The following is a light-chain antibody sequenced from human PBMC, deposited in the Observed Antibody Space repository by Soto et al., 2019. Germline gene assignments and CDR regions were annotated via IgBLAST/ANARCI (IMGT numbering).Light chain of an antibody. J-gene: IGKJ5*01. CDR1: QSISSY. V-gene: IGKV1-39*01. CDR3: QQSHSTPPIT. Sequence: DIQMPQSPSSLSASVGDRVTITCRPSQSISSYLNWDQQKPGKAPKLLIYAASSLQSGVPSRFSGSGSCTAFTLPLTSLQPADFATYDCQQSHSTPPITFGQGTRLEIK. CDR2: AAS.